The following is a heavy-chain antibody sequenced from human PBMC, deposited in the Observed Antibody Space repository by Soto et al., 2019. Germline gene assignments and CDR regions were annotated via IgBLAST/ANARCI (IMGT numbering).Heavy chain of an antibody. CDR2: ISAYNGNT. CDR1: GYTFTSYG. D-gene: IGHD3-22*01. Sequence: QVQLVQSGAEVKKPGASVKVSCKASGYTFTSYGISWVRQAPGQGLEWMGRISAYNGNTNYAQKLQGRVTMTTDTSTSTAYMELRSLRCDDTAVYYCARGALSYYDSSGYYSGAAFDIWGQGTMVTVSS. V-gene: IGHV1-18*01. CDR3: ARGALSYYDSSGYYSGAAFDI. J-gene: IGHJ3*02.